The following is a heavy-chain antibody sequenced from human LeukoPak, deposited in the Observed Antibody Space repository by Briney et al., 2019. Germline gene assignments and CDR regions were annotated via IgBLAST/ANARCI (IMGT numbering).Heavy chain of an antibody. CDR3: ARYFYDSSGYYPDDY. CDR1: GGSISGATYY. D-gene: IGHD3-22*01. Sequence: SETLSLTCTVSGGSISGATYYWSWIRQPAGKGLEWIGHIQTSGSTNYNHSLKSRLTISVDTSKNQFSLNLSSVTAADTALYYCARYFYDSSGYYPDDYWGQGILVTVSS. CDR2: IQTSGST. V-gene: IGHV4-61*09. J-gene: IGHJ4*02.